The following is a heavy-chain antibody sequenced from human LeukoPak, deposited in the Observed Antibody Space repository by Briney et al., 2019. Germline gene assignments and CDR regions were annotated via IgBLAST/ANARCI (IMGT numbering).Heavy chain of an antibody. CDR1: GFTFSNSA. V-gene: IGHV3-23*01. CDR2: LSGSGITT. J-gene: IGHJ4*02. Sequence: GGSLRLSCAASGFTFSNSAMIWVRQAPGKGLEWVSTLSGSGITTYYADSVKGRFTISRDNSKNTLYLQMNSLRAEDTAVYYCAKAPIVAKFLHSWGQGTLVTVSS. CDR3: AKAPIVAKFLHS. D-gene: IGHD5-12*01.